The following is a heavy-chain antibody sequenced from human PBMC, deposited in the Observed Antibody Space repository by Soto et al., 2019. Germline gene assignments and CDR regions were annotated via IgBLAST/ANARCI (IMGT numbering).Heavy chain of an antibody. Sequence: ASVKVSCKASGYTFTGYYMHWVRQAPGQGLEWMGWINPNSGGTNYAQKFQGWVTMTRDTSISTAYMELSRLRSDDTAVYYCARGFSSSWYPYGMDVWGQGTTVTVSS. V-gene: IGHV1-2*04. J-gene: IGHJ6*02. D-gene: IGHD6-13*01. CDR2: INPNSGGT. CDR3: ARGFSSSWYPYGMDV. CDR1: GYTFTGYY.